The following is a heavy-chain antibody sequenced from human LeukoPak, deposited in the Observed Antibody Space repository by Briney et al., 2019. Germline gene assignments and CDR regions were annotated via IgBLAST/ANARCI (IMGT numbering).Heavy chain of an antibody. J-gene: IGHJ1*01. Sequence: SETLSLTCTVSGGSISSYYWSWIRQPAGKGLEWIGRIYTSGSTNYNPSLKSRVTMSVDTSKNQFSLKLSSVTAADTAVYYCARSSAAAGTSEYFQHWGQGTLVTVSS. CDR3: ARSSAAAGTSEYFQH. CDR1: GGSISSYY. V-gene: IGHV4-4*07. CDR2: IYTSGST. D-gene: IGHD6-13*01.